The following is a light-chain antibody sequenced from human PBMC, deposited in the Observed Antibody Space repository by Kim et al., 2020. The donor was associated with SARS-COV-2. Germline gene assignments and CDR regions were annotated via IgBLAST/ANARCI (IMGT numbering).Light chain of an antibody. Sequence: DIQVTQSPSSLSAVVGDRVTITCQATQDISKSLNWFQQKPGKAPKLLIYDASNLETGVPSGFSGSGSGTYFTFTISSLQPEHVATYCCQQYHNLPLTFGGGTKVDIK. CDR2: DAS. V-gene: IGKV1-33*01. CDR1: QDISKS. J-gene: IGKJ4*01. CDR3: QQYHNLPLT.